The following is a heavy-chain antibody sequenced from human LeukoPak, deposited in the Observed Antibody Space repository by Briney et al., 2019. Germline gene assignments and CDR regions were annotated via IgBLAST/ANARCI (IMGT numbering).Heavy chain of an antibody. D-gene: IGHD3-3*01. CDR2: INHSGST. CDR3: ARRITIFGVVIS. V-gene: IGHV4-34*01. Sequence: SETLSLTCAVYGGSFSGYYWSWLRQPPGKGLEWIGEINHSGSTNYNPSLKSRVTISVDTSKNQFSLKLSSVTAADTAVYYCARRITIFGVVISWGQGTLVTVSS. J-gene: IGHJ5*02. CDR1: GGSFSGYY.